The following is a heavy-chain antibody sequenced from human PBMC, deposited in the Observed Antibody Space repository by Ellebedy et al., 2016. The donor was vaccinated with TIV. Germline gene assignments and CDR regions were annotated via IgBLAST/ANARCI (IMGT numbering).Heavy chain of an antibody. D-gene: IGHD3-22*01. V-gene: IGHV4-61*01. CDR3: ATSYDSSGYYDDDAFDI. Sequence: MPSETLSLTCNVSGSSVSSGYYYWTWLRQPPGRGLEWIGYIFGITNTIASPSLKIRVSIALDTSKKQFSLNLSSVTAADTAVYYCATSYDSSGYYDDDAFDIWGQGTMVTVSS. J-gene: IGHJ3*02. CDR1: GSSVSSGYYY. CDR2: IFGITNT.